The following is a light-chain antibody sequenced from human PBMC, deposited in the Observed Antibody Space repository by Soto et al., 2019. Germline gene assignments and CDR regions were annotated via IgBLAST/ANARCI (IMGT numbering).Light chain of an antibody. CDR1: SGSVSTSYY. CDR2: STD. CDR3: VLYVGSGIWV. Sequence: QAVVTQEPSFSVSPGGTVTLTCGLSSGSVSTSYYPRWYQQTPGQAPRTLIYSTDTRSSGVPDRFSGSILGNKAALTITGAQADDESDYYCVLYVGSGIWVFGGGTKVTVL. V-gene: IGLV8-61*01. J-gene: IGLJ3*02.